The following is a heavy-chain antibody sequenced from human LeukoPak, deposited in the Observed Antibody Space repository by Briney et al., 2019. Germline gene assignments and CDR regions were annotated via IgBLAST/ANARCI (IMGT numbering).Heavy chain of an antibody. CDR2: IYHSGST. J-gene: IGHJ4*02. Sequence: SETLSLTCTVSGGSISSYYWSWIRQPPGKGLEWIGEIYHSGSTNYNPSLKSRVTISVDKSKNQFSLKLSSVTAADTAVYYCASHTAAAGDQFDYWGQGTLVTVSS. D-gene: IGHD6-13*01. CDR1: GGSISSYY. CDR3: ASHTAAAGDQFDY. V-gene: IGHV4-59*12.